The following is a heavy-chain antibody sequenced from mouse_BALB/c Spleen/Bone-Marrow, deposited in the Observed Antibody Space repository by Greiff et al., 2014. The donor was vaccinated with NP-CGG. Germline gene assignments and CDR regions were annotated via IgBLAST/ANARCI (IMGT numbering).Heavy chain of an antibody. Sequence: EVQLVESGAELVKPGASVKLSCTASGFNIKDTYMHWVKQRPEQGLEWIGRIDPANGNTKYDPKFQGKATITADTSSSTAYLQLSSLTSEDTAVYYCAAYYRYLAWFAYWGQGILVTVSA. CDR1: GFNIKDTY. V-gene: IGHV14-3*02. CDR3: AAYYRYLAWFAY. D-gene: IGHD2-14*01. J-gene: IGHJ3*01. CDR2: IDPANGNT.